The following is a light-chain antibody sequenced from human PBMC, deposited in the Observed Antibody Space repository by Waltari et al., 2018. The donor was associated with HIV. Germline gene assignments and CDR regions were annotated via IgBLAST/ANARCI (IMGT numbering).Light chain of an antibody. J-gene: IGKJ1*01. V-gene: IGKV3-15*01. CDR1: QSISSN. CDR2: GAS. CDR3: QQYNNWPPT. Sequence: EIVMTQSPATLSVSPGDRATLSCTASQSISSNLAWYQQKPGQAPRLLIYGASTRATVFPARFSGSASGTEFTLTISSLQSEDFAVYYCQQYNNWPPTFGQGTKVEI.